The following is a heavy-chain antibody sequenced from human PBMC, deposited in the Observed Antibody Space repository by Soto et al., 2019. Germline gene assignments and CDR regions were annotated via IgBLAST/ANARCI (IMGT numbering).Heavy chain of an antibody. CDR3: ASTYYYDSSGYYPNYGMDV. V-gene: IGHV5-10-1*01. Sequence: PGESLKISCKGSGYSFTSYWISWVRQMPGKGLEWMGRIDPSDSYTNYSPSFQGHVTISADKSISTAYLQWSSLKASDTAMYYCASTYYYDSSGYYPNYGMDVWGQGTTVTVSS. D-gene: IGHD3-22*01. CDR2: IDPSDSYT. J-gene: IGHJ6*02. CDR1: GYSFTSYW.